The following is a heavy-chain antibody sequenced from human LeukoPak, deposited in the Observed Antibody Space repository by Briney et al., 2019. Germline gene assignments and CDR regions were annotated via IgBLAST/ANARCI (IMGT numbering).Heavy chain of an antibody. CDR2: IYDSGST. V-gene: IGHV4-39*01. CDR1: GGSISSSSYY. J-gene: IGHJ5*02. D-gene: IGHD3-10*01. CDR3: ARRPSLLLWFGETPYNWFDP. Sequence: SETLSLTCTVSGGSISSSSYYWGWIRQPPGKGLEWIGSIYDSGSTYYNPSLKSRVTISVDTSKNQFSLKLSSVTAADTAVYYCARRPSLLLWFGETPYNWFDPWGQGTLVTVSS.